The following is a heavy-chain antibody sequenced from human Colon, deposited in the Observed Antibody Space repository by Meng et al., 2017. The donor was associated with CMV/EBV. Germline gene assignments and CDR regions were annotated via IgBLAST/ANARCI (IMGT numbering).Heavy chain of an antibody. CDR3: AKDGYCSSTSCSGWFDP. D-gene: IGHD2-2*01. J-gene: IGHJ5*02. Sequence: GESLKISCAASGFTFDDYTMHWVRQAPGKGLEWVPLISWDGGSTYYADSVKGRFTISRDNSKNSLYLQMNSLRTEDTALYYCAKDGYCSSTSCSGWFDPWGQGTLVTVSS. CDR1: GFTFDDYT. CDR2: ISWDGGST. V-gene: IGHV3-43*01.